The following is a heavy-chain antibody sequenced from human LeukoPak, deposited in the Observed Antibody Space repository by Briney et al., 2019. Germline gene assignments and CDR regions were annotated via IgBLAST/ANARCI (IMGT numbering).Heavy chain of an antibody. CDR1: GFTFDDYA. J-gene: IGHJ4*02. CDR3: TRDPRLTDY. V-gene: IGHV3-9*01. Sequence: PGGSLRLSCAASGFTFDDYAMHWVRQAPGKGLEWVSGISWNSGSIGYADSVKGRFTISRDNAKNSLYLQMNSLRDDDTAVYYCTRDPRLTDYWGQGTLVTVSS. CDR2: ISWNSGSI.